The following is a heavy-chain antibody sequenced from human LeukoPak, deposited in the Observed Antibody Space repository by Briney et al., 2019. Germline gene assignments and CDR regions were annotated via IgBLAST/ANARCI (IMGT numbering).Heavy chain of an antibody. CDR1: GDSISSYY. CDR2: IFYTGST. D-gene: IGHD2-2*01. V-gene: IGHV4-59*12. J-gene: IGHJ6*04. CDR3: AREVPPDV. Sequence: SETLSLTCTVSGDSISSYYWTWIRQPPGKGLEWIGYIFYTGSTNYNPSLKSRVTISVDTSKNQFSPKLSSVTAADTAVYYCAREVPPDVWGKGTRVTVSS.